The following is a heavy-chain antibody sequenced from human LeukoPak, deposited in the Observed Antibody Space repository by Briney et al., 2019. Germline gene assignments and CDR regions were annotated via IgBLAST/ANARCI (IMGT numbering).Heavy chain of an antibody. CDR1: GFTVSSNY. V-gene: IGHV3-53*01. CDR3: ARDLGYYFAFDI. D-gene: IGHD3-22*01. CDR2: IYSGGST. J-gene: IGHJ3*02. Sequence: GGSLRLSCAASGFTVSSNYMSWVRQAPGKGLEWVSVIYSGGSTYYADSVKGRFTISRDNPKNTLYLQMNSLRAEDTAVYYCARDLGYYFAFDIWGQGTMVTVSS.